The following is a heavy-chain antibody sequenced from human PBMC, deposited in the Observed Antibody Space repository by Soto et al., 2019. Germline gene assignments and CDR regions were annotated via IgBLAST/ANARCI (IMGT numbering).Heavy chain of an antibody. D-gene: IGHD1-1*01. Sequence: GGSLRLSCAASGFTFSSHWMHWVRQAPGKGLVWVSHIGPDGSSSSDADSVQGRFTISRDNARNTLYLQMNSLRDEDTAVYYCAREHNWSYDYWGQGILVTVSS. V-gene: IGHV3-74*01. J-gene: IGHJ4*02. CDR2: IGPDGSSS. CDR1: GFTFSSHW. CDR3: AREHNWSYDY.